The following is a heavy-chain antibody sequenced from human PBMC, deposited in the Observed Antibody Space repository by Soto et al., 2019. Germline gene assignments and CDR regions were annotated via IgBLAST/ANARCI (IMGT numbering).Heavy chain of an antibody. J-gene: IGHJ4*02. CDR1: GFTFCSYG. Sequence: PGGALRLSCAASGFTFCSYGMHWVRQAPGKGLEWVAVISYDGSNKYYADSVKGRFTISRDNSKNTLYLQMNSLRAEDTAVYYCAKDYSYGDLSRYYFDYWGQGTLVTVSS. V-gene: IGHV3-30*18. CDR3: AKDYSYGDLSRYYFDY. D-gene: IGHD4-17*01. CDR2: ISYDGSNK.